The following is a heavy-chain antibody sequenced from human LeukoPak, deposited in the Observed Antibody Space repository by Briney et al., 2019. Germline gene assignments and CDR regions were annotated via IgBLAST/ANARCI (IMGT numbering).Heavy chain of an antibody. CDR1: GFTFSSYA. D-gene: IGHD3-22*01. V-gene: IGHV3-30-3*01. CDR2: ISYDGSNK. CDR3: ARERFYYDSSGYPKSYGMDV. J-gene: IGHJ6*02. Sequence: PGRSLRLSCAASGFTFSSYAMHWVRQAPGKGLEWVAVISYDGSNKYYADSVKGRFTISRDNSKNTQYLQMNSLRAEDTAVYYCARERFYYDSSGYPKSYGMDVWGQGTTVTVSS.